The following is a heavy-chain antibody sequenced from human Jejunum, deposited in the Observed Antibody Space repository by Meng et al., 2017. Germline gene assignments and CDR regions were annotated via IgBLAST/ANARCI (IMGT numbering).Heavy chain of an antibody. CDR2: INTNTGNA. CDR3: ARHTGNLGLDY. J-gene: IGHJ4*02. D-gene: IGHD4-23*01. Sequence: QWQLLQSESELKKPGASVKVSCKASGYTFSSQPLNWVRQAPGQGLEWIGWINTNTGNANYGPDFTGRFVFSLDTSVSTAYLQISSLSAEDTAVYYCARHTGNLGLDYWGQGTLVTVSS. V-gene: IGHV7-4-1*02. CDR1: GYTFSSQP.